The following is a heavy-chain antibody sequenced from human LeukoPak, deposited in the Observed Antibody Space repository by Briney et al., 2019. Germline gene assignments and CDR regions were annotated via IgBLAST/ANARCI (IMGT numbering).Heavy chain of an antibody. CDR3: ARSSSVETKTNWFDP. J-gene: IGHJ5*02. CDR1: GGSISSSSYY. D-gene: IGHD2-21*02. CDR2: IYCSGST. V-gene: IGHV4-39*01. Sequence: SETLSLTCTVSGGSISSSSYYWGWIRQPPGKGLEWIGSIYCSGSTYYNPSLKSRVTISVDTSKNQFSLKLSSVTAADTAVYYCARSSSVETKTNWFDPWGQGTLVTVSS.